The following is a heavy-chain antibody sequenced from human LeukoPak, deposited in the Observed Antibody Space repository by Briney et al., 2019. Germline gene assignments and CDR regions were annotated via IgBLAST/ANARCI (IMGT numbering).Heavy chain of an antibody. CDR3: ARGSRRGVSPPTY. Sequence: ASVKVSCKASGYTFTGYYMHWVRQATGQGLEWMGWMNPNSGNTGYAQKFQGRVTMTRNTSISTAYMELSSLRSEDTAVYYCARGSRRGVSPPTYWGQGTLVTVSS. CDR1: GYTFTGYY. D-gene: IGHD3-16*01. CDR2: MNPNSGNT. V-gene: IGHV1-8*02. J-gene: IGHJ4*02.